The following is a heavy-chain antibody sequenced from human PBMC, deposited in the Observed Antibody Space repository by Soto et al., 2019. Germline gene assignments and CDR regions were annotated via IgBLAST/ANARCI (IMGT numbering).Heavy chain of an antibody. D-gene: IGHD3-16*01. CDR3: AKEYDDKDDPFDY. J-gene: IGHJ4*02. CDR1: GFTFSRYS. V-gene: IGHV3-30-3*01. Sequence: PGGSLRLSCATSGFTFSRYSMHWVRQAPGKGLEWAAVIPYDGSIKYYADSVKGRFTISRDNSKSSLDLQMNSLRAEDTAVYYCAKEYDDKDDPFDYWGQGTLVTVSS. CDR2: IPYDGSIK.